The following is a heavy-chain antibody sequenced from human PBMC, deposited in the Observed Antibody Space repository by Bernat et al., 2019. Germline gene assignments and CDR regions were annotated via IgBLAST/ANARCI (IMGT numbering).Heavy chain of an antibody. J-gene: IGHJ4*02. CDR3: ASSKSSHLA. CDR1: GFTFSTYT. Sequence: EVQLVESGGGLVKPGGSLRLSCAASGFTFSTYTMNWVRQAPGKGLEWVSSISSSSSYIYYADSVKGRFTISRDNAKNSLYLQMNSLRAEDTAVYYCASSKSSHLAWGQGTLVTVSS. V-gene: IGHV3-21*01. CDR2: ISSSSSYI.